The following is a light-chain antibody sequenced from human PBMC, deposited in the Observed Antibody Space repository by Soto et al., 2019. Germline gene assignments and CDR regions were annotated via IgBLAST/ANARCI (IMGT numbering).Light chain of an antibody. V-gene: IGLV1-40*01. CDR2: DDT. Sequence: QSVLTQPPSVSGAPGQRVTISCTGSSSNIGAGYDVHWYQHLLGTAPKLLIYDDTNRSSGVPDRFSGSKSGTSASLAITGLQAEDEADYYCQSYDSSLTGPVVFGGGTNLTDL. J-gene: IGLJ2*01. CDR3: QSYDSSLTGPVV. CDR1: SSNIGAGYD.